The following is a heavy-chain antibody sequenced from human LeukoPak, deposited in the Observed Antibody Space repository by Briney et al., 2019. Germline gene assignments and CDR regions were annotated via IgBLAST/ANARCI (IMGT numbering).Heavy chain of an antibody. CDR2: IKQDGSEK. CDR3: ARVGPPYYYYYMDV. J-gene: IGHJ6*03. V-gene: IGHV3-7*01. CDR1: GFTFSSYW. Sequence: GGSLRLSCAASGFTFSSYWMTWVRQAPGKGLEWVANIKQDGSEKYSVDSLKGRFTISRDNAKKLLYLQMNSLRVEDTAVYYCARVGPPYYYYYMDVWGKGTTVTVS.